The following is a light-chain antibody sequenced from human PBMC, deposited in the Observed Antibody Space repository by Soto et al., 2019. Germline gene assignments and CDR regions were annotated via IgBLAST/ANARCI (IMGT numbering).Light chain of an antibody. CDR2: EVS. V-gene: IGLV2-14*01. J-gene: IGLJ1*01. Sequence: SVLTQPASVSGSPGQSITISCTGTSSDVGGYNYVSWYQQHPGKTPKLMIYEVSNRPSGVSNRFSGSKSGNTASLTISGLQAEDEADYYCSSYTTTATRVFGPGPKVTVL. CDR1: SSDVGGYNY. CDR3: SSYTTTATRV.